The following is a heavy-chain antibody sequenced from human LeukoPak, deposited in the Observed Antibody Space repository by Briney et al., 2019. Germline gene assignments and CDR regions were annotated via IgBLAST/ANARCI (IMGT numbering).Heavy chain of an antibody. CDR1: GFGFSSYI. D-gene: IGHD2-8*01. J-gene: IGHJ4*01. V-gene: IGHV3-48*04. CDR3: AAGNGLQRLAFFDY. CDR2: ISANANTV. Sequence: PGGSLRLSCVASGFGFSSYIMNWVRQAPGKGLEWVAYISANANTVHYADSVKGRFTISRDNARNSLSLEMSGLRVEDSALYYCAAGNGLQRLAFFDYLGQGNPVPV.